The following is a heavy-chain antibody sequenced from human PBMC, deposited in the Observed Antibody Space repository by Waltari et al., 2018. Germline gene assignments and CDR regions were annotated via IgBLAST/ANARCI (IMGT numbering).Heavy chain of an antibody. V-gene: IGHV4-39*01. CDR3: AKVAYCSSTSCYEGYYYYYMDV. Sequence: QLQLQESGPGLVKPSETLSLTCTVSGGSISSSSYYWGWIRQPPGKGLEWIGSIYYSGSTYYNPSLKSRVTISVDTSKNQFSLKLSSVTAADTAVYYCAKVAYCSSTSCYEGYYYYYMDVWGKGTTVTVSS. D-gene: IGHD2-2*01. J-gene: IGHJ6*03. CDR1: GGSISSSSYY. CDR2: IYYSGST.